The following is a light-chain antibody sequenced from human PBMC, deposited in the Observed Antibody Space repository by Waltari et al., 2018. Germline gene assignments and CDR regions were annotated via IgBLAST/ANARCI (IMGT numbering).Light chain of an antibody. V-gene: IGKV2-30*01. J-gene: IGKJ5*01. Sequence: DVGLTQSPLSLPVTLGQPASISCRSSQSLVYTDGISYLNWFHPRPGQAPRRLIYKVSSRDSGAPDRFSGSGSGTEFTLMISSVEADDVGVYFCMQATHWPVTFGQGTRLE. CDR2: KVS. CDR3: MQATHWPVT. CDR1: QSLVYTDGISY.